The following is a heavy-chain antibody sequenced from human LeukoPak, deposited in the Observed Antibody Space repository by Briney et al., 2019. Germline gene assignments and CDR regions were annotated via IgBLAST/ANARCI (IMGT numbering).Heavy chain of an antibody. J-gene: IGHJ4*02. CDR1: GYTFTGYY. V-gene: IGHV1-2*02. CDR3: ARASGIAAAGTDY. Sequence: ASVKVSCKASGYTFTGYYMHWVRQAPGQGLEWMGWINPNSGGTNYAQKFQGRVTMTRDTSISTAYMELSRLRSDDTAVYYCARASGIAAAGTDYWGQGTLVTVSS. D-gene: IGHD6-13*01. CDR2: INPNSGGT.